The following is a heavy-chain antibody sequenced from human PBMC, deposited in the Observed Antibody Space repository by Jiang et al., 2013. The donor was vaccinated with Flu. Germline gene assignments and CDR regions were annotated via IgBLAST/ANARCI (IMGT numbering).Heavy chain of an antibody. V-gene: IGHV5-51*01. CDR2: IYPGDSDT. CDR3: ARQGCYYDSSGYYYVGFDY. J-gene: IGHJ4*02. Sequence: VRQMPGKGLEWMGIIYPGDSDTRYSPSFQGQVTISADKSISTAYLQWSSLKASDTAMYYCARQGCYYDSSGYYYVGFDYWGQGTLVTVSS. D-gene: IGHD3-22*01.